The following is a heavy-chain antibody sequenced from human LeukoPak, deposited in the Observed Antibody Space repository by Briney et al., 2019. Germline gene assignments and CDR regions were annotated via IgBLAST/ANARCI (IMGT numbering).Heavy chain of an antibody. D-gene: IGHD3-10*01. CDR3: AKSGIESELLEY. V-gene: IGHV3-30*02. Sequence: GGSLRLSCAASGFVFSSYGMHWVRQAPGKGLEWVAFMRYDGSDKYYGDSVKGRFTISRDNSKNKLDLQMNSLRAEDTAVYYCAKSGIESELLEYWGQGALVTVSS. J-gene: IGHJ4*02. CDR2: MRYDGSDK. CDR1: GFVFSSYG.